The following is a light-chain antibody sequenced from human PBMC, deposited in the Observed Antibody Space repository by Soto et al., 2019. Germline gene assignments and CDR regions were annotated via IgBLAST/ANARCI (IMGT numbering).Light chain of an antibody. CDR1: QSASSSD. CDR2: DTS. V-gene: IGKV3D-20*01. Sequence: VVLTPSPATLSCPPGQRGCLSGGASQSASSSDVAWSPPKPGLAPSLAMHDTSSWAIGIPDRLSGSKSGTNFTLTISRMEPEDVGMYYCQQYGSSPITFGQGTRLEIK. CDR3: QQYGSSPIT. J-gene: IGKJ5*01.